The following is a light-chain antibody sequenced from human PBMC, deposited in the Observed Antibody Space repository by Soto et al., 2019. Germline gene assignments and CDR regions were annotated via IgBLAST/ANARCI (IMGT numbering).Light chain of an antibody. CDR3: SSYTSSSPWV. J-gene: IGLJ3*02. CDR1: TSDIAGYNY. CDR2: EVT. Sequence: QSVLAQPASVSGSPGQSITISCTGTTSDIAGYNYVSWYQQHPGKAPKLLIYEVTSRPSGVSNRFSGSKSGNTASLTISGLQAEDEADYYCSSYTSSSPWVFGGGTKLTVL. V-gene: IGLV2-14*01.